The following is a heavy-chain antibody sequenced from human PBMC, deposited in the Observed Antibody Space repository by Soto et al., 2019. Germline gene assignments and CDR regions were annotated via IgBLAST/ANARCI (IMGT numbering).Heavy chain of an antibody. CDR3: ASHYDSGVYYYRGLDY. CDR2: IIPIFGTA. V-gene: IGHV1-69*12. Sequence: QVQLVQSGAEVKKPGSSVKVSCKASGGTFNSYAISWVRQAPGQGLEWMGGIIPIFGTADYAQKFQGRATTTAVESTSTASMELSSLRSEDTAVYYCASHYDSGVYYYRGLDYWGQGTLVTVSS. J-gene: IGHJ4*02. D-gene: IGHD3-22*01. CDR1: GGTFNSYA.